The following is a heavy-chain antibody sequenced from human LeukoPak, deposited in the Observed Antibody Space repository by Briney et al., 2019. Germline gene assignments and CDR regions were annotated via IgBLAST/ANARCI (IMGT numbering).Heavy chain of an antibody. CDR3: AKEGFDY. CDR2: ISWNSGSV. V-gene: IGHV3-9*01. Sequence: GRSLRLSCAASGFAFDDYAMHWVRQAPGKGLEWVSGISWNSGSVGYADSVKGRFTISRDNAKNSLYLQMNSLRAEDTALYYCAKEGFDYWGQGTLVTVSS. CDR1: GFAFDDYA. J-gene: IGHJ4*02.